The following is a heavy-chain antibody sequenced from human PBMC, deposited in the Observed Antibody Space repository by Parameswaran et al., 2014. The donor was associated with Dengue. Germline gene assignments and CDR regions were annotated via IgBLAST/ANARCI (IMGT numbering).Heavy chain of an antibody. CDR2: IRSNKAYGETT. Sequence: VRQGSRERGWEWVAFIRSNKAYGETTEYAASVKGRFTLSRDDSKSIAYLQMNSLKTEDTAVYYCTRDTGWSDYWGQGALVTVSS. CDR3: TRDTGWSDY. J-gene: IGHJ4*02. D-gene: IGHD6-19*01. V-gene: IGHV3-49*02.